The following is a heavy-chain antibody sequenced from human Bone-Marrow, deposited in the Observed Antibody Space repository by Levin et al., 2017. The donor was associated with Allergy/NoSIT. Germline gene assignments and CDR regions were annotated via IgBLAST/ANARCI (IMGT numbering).Heavy chain of an antibody. CDR1: GFTFSSYG. V-gene: IGHV3-30*18. J-gene: IGHJ4*02. D-gene: IGHD3-10*01. CDR2: ISYDGSNK. CDR3: AKDQGQGLLWFGELTY. Sequence: QASETLSLTCAASGFTFSSYGMHWVRQAPGKGLEWVAVISYDGSNKYYADSVKGRFTISRDNSKNTLYLQMNSLRAEDTAVYYCAKDQGQGLLWFGELTYWGQGTLVTVSS.